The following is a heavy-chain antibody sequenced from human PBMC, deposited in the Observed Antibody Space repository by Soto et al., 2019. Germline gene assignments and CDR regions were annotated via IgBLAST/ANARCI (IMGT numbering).Heavy chain of an antibody. CDR1: GFIFRDYL. CDR3: ARVATRLQSMEVLEY. CDR2: LSYDGTAE. D-gene: IGHD2-21*02. J-gene: IGHJ4*02. Sequence: QVQLVESGGGVVQPGTSLRLSCKASGFIFRDYLIHWVRQAPGKGLEWLAVLSYDGTAEYYADSTRGRFTISRDIPKSTTYLVINNVRREDTAMYYCARVATRLQSMEVLEYWVQGTLVTVPS. V-gene: IGHV3-30*03.